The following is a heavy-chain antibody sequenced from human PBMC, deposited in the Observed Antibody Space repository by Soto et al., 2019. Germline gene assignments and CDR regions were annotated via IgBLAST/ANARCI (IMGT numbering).Heavy chain of an antibody. CDR3: ARRTGTTYYYGMDV. CDR1: GFTFSDYY. V-gene: IGHV3-11*06. Sequence: QVQLVESGGGLVKPGGSLRLSCAASGFTFSDYYMSWIRQAPGKGLEWVSYISSSSSYTNYADSVKGRFTISRDNAKNSLYLQMKSLRAEDTAVYYCARRTGTTYYYGMDVWGQGTTVTVSS. J-gene: IGHJ6*02. D-gene: IGHD1-7*01. CDR2: ISSSSSYT.